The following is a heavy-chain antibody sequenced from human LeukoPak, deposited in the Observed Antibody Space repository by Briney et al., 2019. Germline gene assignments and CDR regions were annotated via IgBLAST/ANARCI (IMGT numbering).Heavy chain of an antibody. Sequence: SVKVSCKASGGTFSSYAISWVRQAPGQGLEWMGRIIPIFGIANYAQKFQGRVTITADKSTSTAYMELSSLRSEDTAVYYCAGDSSGYYDLYFDYWGQGTLVTVSS. CDR1: GGTFSSYA. D-gene: IGHD3-22*01. CDR3: AGDSSGYYDLYFDY. CDR2: IIPIFGIA. J-gene: IGHJ4*02. V-gene: IGHV1-69*04.